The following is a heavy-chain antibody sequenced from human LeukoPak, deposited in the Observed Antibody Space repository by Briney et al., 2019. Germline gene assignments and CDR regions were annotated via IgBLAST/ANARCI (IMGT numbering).Heavy chain of an antibody. CDR2: INPNSGGT. D-gene: IGHD3-9*01. Sequence: ASVKVSCKASGYTFTSYDINWVRQAPGQGLEWMGWINPNSGGTNYAQKFQDRVTMTGDTSISTAYMELSRLRSHDTAVYYCARSPHILTGENFDYWGQGTLVTVSS. V-gene: IGHV1-2*02. CDR3: ARSPHILTGENFDY. CDR1: GYTFTSYD. J-gene: IGHJ4*02.